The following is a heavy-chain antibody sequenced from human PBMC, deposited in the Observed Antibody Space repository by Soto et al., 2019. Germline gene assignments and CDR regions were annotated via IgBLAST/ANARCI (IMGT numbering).Heavy chain of an antibody. D-gene: IGHD3-3*01. CDR1: GGSISSGDYY. J-gene: IGHJ5*02. Sequence: PSETLSLTCTVSGGSISSGDYYWSWIRQPPGKGLEWIGYIYYSGSTYYNPSLKSRVTTSVDKSKNQFFLKLSSVTAADTAVYYCARVVYRSSKRFLARWFDPWGQGTLVTVSS. V-gene: IGHV4-30-4*01. CDR2: IYYSGST. CDR3: ARVVYRSSKRFLARWFDP.